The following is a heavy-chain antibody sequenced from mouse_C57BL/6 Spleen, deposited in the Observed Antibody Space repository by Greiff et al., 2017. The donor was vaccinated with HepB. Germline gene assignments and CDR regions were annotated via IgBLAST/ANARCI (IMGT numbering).Heavy chain of an antibody. V-gene: IGHV5-4*01. D-gene: IGHD2-1*01. CDR3: ARDGGNYALYYAMDY. CDR2: ISDGGSYT. J-gene: IGHJ4*01. CDR1: GFTFSSYA. Sequence: DVMLVESGGGLVKPGGSLKLSCAASGFTFSSYAMSWVRQTPEKRLEWVATISDGGSYTYYPDNVKGRFTISRDNAKNNLYLQMSHLKSEDTAMYYCARDGGNYALYYAMDYWGQGTSVTVSS.